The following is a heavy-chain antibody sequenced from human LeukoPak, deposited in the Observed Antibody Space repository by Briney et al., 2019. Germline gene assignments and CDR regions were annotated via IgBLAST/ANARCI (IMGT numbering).Heavy chain of an antibody. Sequence: EASVKVSFKASGYTFTSYYMHWVRQAPGQGLEWMGIINPSGGSTSYAQKFQGRVTMTRDTSTSTVYMELSSLRSEDTAVYYCARDSPYTMIVGWYYYYGMDVWGQGTTVTVSS. CDR1: GYTFTSYY. D-gene: IGHD3-22*01. J-gene: IGHJ6*02. V-gene: IGHV1-46*01. CDR3: ARDSPYTMIVGWYYYYGMDV. CDR2: INPSGGST.